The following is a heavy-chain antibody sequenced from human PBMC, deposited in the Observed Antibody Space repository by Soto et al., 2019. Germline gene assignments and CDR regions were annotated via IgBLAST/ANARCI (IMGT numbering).Heavy chain of an antibody. CDR3: ARDRGVQWLGWYFDL. CDR2: ISYDGSNK. Sequence: QVQLVESGGGVVQPGRSLRLSCAASGFTFSSYAMHWVRQAPGKGLEWVAVISYDGSNKYYADSVKGRFTISRDNSKNTLYLQRNSLRAEDTAVYYWARDRGVQWLGWYFDLWGRGTLVTVSS. J-gene: IGHJ2*01. D-gene: IGHD6-19*01. CDR1: GFTFSSYA. V-gene: IGHV3-30-3*01.